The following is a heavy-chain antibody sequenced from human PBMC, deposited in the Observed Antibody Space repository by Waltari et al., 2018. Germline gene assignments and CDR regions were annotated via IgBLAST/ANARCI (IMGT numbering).Heavy chain of an antibody. CDR2: INPSVGST. CDR1: EYTFASSY. D-gene: IGHD2-21*01. V-gene: IGHV1-46*01. Sequence: QVQLVQSGAEVKKPGASVKISCKTSEYTFASSYVHWVRQAPGQGLEWMGIINPSVGSTIYAHGFQGRVTMTRDTSTSTVYMELSSLKSEDTAVYYCATDTGALWMDVWGQGTTVTVSS. CDR3: ATDTGALWMDV. J-gene: IGHJ6*02.